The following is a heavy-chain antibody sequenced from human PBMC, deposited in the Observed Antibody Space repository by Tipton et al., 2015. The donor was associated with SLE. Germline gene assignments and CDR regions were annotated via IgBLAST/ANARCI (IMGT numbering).Heavy chain of an antibody. CDR1: GYSISSGYY. Sequence: TLSLTCAVSGYSISSGYYWGWIRQPPGKGLEWIGSIYHSGSTYYNPSLKSRVTISVDTSKNQFSLKLSSVTAADTAVYYCARDPRGADAFDIWGQGTMVTVSS. CDR2: IYHSGST. CDR3: ARDPRGADAFDI. J-gene: IGHJ3*02. V-gene: IGHV4-38-2*01.